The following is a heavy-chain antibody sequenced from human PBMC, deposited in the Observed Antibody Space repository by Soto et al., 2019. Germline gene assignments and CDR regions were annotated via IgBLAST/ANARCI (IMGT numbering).Heavy chain of an antibody. D-gene: IGHD6-6*01. Sequence: QVQLQQWGARLLKPSETLSLTCAVYGGSFSGYYWSWIRQPPGKGLEWIGEINHSGSTNYNPSLKSRVTISVDTSKNQFSLKLSSVTAADTAVYYCARGRGAGGSIAGRPVGSFYYFDYWGQGTLVTVSS. CDR2: INHSGST. J-gene: IGHJ4*02. CDR3: ARGRGAGGSIAGRPVGSFYYFDY. V-gene: IGHV4-34*01. CDR1: GGSFSGYY.